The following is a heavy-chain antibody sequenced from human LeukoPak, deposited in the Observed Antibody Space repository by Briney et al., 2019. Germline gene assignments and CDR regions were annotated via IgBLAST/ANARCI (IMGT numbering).Heavy chain of an antibody. V-gene: IGHV4-39*07. CDR3: ARAPRVSGTPTDYYYYYMDV. D-gene: IGHD1-26*01. CDR2: IYYSGST. J-gene: IGHJ6*03. Sequence: SETLSLTCTVSGGSISSGSYYWGWIRQPPGKGLEWIGSIYYSGSTYYNPSLKSRVTISVDTSKNQFSLKLSSVTAADTAVYYCARAPRVSGTPTDYYYYYMDVWGKGTTVTVSS. CDR1: GGSISSGSYY.